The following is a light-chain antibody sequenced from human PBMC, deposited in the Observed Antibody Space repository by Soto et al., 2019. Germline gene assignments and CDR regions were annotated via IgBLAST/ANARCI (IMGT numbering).Light chain of an antibody. Sequence: DIQMTQSPSSLSASVGDRVTITCQASQDISNYLNWYQQKPGKAPKLLIYDASNLETGVPSRFSGSGSGTDFTFTISSMPPPDTAHYYCQQYHNSPPGFGGGTKVDIK. CDR2: DAS. CDR3: QQYHNSPPG. CDR1: QDISNY. V-gene: IGKV1-33*01. J-gene: IGKJ4*01.